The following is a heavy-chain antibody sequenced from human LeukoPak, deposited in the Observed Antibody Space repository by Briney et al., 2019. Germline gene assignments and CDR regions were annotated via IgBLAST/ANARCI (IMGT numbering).Heavy chain of an antibody. CDR2: IITIFGTA. CDR1: GGTFSSYA. Sequence: SVKVSCKASGGTFSSYAISWVRQAPGQGLEWMGGIITIFGTANYTQKFQGRVTITTDESTSTAYMELSSLRSEDTAVYYCARDNPRGVWSGSKADYYYYYMDVWGKGTTVTVSS. CDR3: ARDNPRGVWSGSKADYYYYYMDV. V-gene: IGHV1-69*05. J-gene: IGHJ6*03. D-gene: IGHD3-3*01.